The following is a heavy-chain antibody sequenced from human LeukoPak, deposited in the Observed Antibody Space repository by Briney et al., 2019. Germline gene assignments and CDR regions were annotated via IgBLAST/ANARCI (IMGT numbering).Heavy chain of an antibody. D-gene: IGHD2-15*01. V-gene: IGHV1-24*01. J-gene: IGHJ3*02. Sequence: ASVKVSCKVSGYTLTELSMHWVRQAPGKGLEWMGGFDPEDGETIYAQKFQGRVTMTEDTSTDTAYMELSSLRSEDTAVYYCATARPMDIVVVVAALWDAFDIWGQGTMVTVSS. CDR3: ATARPMDIVVVVAALWDAFDI. CDR2: FDPEDGET. CDR1: GYTLTELS.